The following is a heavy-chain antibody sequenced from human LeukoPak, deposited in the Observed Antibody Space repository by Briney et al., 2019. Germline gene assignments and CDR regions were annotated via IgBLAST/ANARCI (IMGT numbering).Heavy chain of an antibody. CDR1: GFTFSSYA. CDR3: AREVEYAFDI. V-gene: IGHV3-30-3*01. Sequence: GGSPRLSCAASGFTFSSYAMHWVRQAPGKGLEWVAVISYDGSNKYYADSVKGRFTISGDNSKNTLYLQMNSLRAEDTAVYYCAREVEYAFDIWGQGTMVTVSS. CDR2: ISYDGSNK. D-gene: IGHD2/OR15-2a*01. J-gene: IGHJ3*02.